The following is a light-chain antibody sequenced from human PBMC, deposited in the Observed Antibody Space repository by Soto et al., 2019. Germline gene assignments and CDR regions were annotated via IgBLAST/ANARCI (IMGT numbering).Light chain of an antibody. CDR1: QSVSSSY. CDR3: QQYGSSPRT. J-gene: IGKJ1*01. V-gene: IGKV3-20*01. CDR2: GAS. Sequence: IVLTQSPGTLSLSPGERATLSCRASQSVSSSYLAWYQQKPGQARRLLIYGASSRATGIPDRFSGSGSGTDFTLTISRLEPEDFAVYYCQQYGSSPRTFGQGTKVDI.